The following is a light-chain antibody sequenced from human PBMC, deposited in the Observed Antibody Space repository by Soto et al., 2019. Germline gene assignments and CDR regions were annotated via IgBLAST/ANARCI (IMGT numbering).Light chain of an antibody. J-gene: IGKJ1*01. CDR2: AAS. Sequence: DIQMTQSPSSRPAFVGDRVTITCRASQSISSYLNWYLQKPGKAPKLLIYAASSLETGVPSRIGGSGSRKEFIITISSLQPDDSATDYYQQYNSYWTFGPGTKVDIK. CDR1: QSISSY. CDR3: QQYNSYWT. V-gene: IGKV1-5*01.